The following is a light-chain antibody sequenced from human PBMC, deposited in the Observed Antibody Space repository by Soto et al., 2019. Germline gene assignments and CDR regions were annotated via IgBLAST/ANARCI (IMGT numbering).Light chain of an antibody. CDR3: NSYTSSSTWV. CDR1: SSDVGGYNY. Sequence: QSALTQPASVSGSPGQSTTISCTGTSSDVGGYNYVSWYQQHPGKAPKLMIYEVSYRPSGVSNRFSGSKSGNTASLTISGLQAEDEADYYCNSYTSSSTWVFGGGTKVTVL. V-gene: IGLV2-14*01. CDR2: EVS. J-gene: IGLJ3*02.